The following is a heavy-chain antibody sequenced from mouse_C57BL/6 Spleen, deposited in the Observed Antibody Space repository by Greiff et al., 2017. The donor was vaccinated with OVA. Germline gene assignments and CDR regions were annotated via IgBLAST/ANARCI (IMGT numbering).Heavy chain of an antibody. D-gene: IGHD1-1*01. CDR1: GFTFNTYA. CDR2: IRSKSSNYAT. V-gene: IGHV10-3*01. CDR3: VRDGDYGSSYSYWYFDV. J-gene: IGHJ1*03. Sequence: GGGLVQPKGSLKLSCAASGFTFNTYAMHWVRQAPGKGLEWVARIRSKSSNYATYYADSVKDRFTISRDDSQSMLYLQMNNLKTEDTAMYYCVRDGDYGSSYSYWYFDVWGTGTTVTVSS.